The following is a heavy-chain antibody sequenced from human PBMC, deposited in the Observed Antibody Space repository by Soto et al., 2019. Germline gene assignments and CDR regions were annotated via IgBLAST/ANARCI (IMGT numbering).Heavy chain of an antibody. CDR1: GFTFGDSY. J-gene: IGHJ6*02. D-gene: IGHD5-18*01. CDR2: ISPGSRYP. Sequence: PGGSLRLSCAGSGFTFGDSYMSWIRQAPGKGLEWLSYISPGSRYPAYADSVKGRFTISRDNAKRSLYLQMMSLTAEDTAVYYCARSESYSYGRYYYYYYGMDVWGQGTTVT. V-gene: IGHV3-11*06. CDR3: ARSESYSYGRYYYYYYGMDV.